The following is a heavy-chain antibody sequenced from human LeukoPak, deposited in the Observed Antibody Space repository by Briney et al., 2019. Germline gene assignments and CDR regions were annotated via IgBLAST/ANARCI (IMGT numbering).Heavy chain of an antibody. J-gene: IGHJ4*02. CDR3: ARIRYCGGISCYYIDY. V-gene: IGHV1-2*02. Sequence: ASVKVSYKASGYTFTSYYMHWVRQAPGQGLEWMGWINPNSGGTNYAQKFQGRVTMTRDTSISTAYMELSRLRSDDTAFYYCARIRYCGGISCYYIDYWGQGTLVTVSA. CDR2: INPNSGGT. CDR1: GYTFTSYY. D-gene: IGHD2-2*01.